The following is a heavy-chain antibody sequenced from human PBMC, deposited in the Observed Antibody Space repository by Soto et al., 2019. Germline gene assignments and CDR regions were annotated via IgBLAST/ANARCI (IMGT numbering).Heavy chain of an antibody. V-gene: IGHV3-30-3*01. J-gene: IGHJ4*02. Sequence: LRLSCAASGFTFSSYAVHWVRQAPGKGLEWVAVMSHDGSNKYYADSVKGRFTISSDNSKNTLYLQMNSLGTEDTAVYYCARGYCSRPSCSHFDCWGQGTLVTVSS. CDR3: ARGYCSRPSCSHFDC. CDR1: GFTFSSYA. CDR2: MSHDGSNK. D-gene: IGHD2-2*01.